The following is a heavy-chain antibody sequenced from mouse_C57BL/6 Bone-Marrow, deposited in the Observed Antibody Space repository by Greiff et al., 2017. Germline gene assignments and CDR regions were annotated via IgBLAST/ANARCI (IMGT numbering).Heavy chain of an antibody. J-gene: IGHJ3*01. Sequence: EVQLVESGGDLVKPGGSLKLSCAASGFTFSSYGMSWVRQTPDKRLEWVATISSGGSYTYYPDSVKGRFTISRDNAKNTLYLQMSSLKSEDTAMYYCARRGLCPKGRVFAYGDQGTRVTVSA. CDR3: ARRGLCPKGRVFAY. CDR2: ISSGGSYT. V-gene: IGHV5-6*01. CDR1: GFTFSSYG. D-gene: IGHD3-1*01.